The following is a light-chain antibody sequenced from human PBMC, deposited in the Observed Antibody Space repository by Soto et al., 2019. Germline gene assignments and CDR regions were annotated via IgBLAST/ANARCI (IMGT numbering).Light chain of an antibody. CDR1: SSNLERNG. V-gene: IGLV1-44*01. CDR2: GNN. CDR3: AAWDTSMNEYV. J-gene: IGLJ1*01. Sequence: QSVLSQAPSVSGTPGQRVTITCSGSSSNLERNGVNGYQQLTGTAPHPPTHGNNPQPPGLADRFCGSKSGTSASLAISGLQPNDEADYCCAAWDTSMNEYVFGGGTTVTVL.